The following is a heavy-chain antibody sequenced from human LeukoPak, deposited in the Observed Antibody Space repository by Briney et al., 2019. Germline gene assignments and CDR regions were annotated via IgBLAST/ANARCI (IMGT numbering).Heavy chain of an antibody. V-gene: IGHV3-7*04. CDR1: GFTFSSYW. J-gene: IGHJ6*03. CDR3: ARGDVDTAIVGYMDV. D-gene: IGHD5-18*01. CDR2: IKQDGSEK. Sequence: GGSLRLSCAASGFTFSSYWMSWVRQAPGKGLEWVANIKQDGSEKYYVDSVKGRFTISRDNAKNSLYLQMNSLRAEDTAVYYCARGDVDTAIVGYMDVWGKGTTVTVSS.